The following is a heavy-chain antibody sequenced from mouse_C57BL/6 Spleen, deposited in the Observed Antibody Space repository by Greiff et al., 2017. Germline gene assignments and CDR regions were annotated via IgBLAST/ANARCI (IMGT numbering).Heavy chain of an antibody. CDR2: IDPSDSYT. CDR1: GYTFTSYW. Sequence: QVQLQQPGAELVMPGASVKLSCKASGYTFTSYWMHWVKQRPGQGLEWIGEIDPSDSYTNYNQKFKGKSTLTVDKSSSTAYMQLSSLTSEDSAVYYCARSGAYYSNYFDYWRQGTTLTVSS. CDR3: ARSGAYYSNYFDY. D-gene: IGHD2-5*01. J-gene: IGHJ2*01. V-gene: IGHV1-69*01.